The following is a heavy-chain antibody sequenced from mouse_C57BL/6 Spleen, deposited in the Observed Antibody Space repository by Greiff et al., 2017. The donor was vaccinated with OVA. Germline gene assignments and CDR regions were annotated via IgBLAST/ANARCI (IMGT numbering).Heavy chain of an antibody. CDR1: GFTFSDYY. D-gene: IGHD3-1*01. V-gene: IGHV5-16*01. CDR2: INYDGSST. CDR3: AREAGRRGYFDV. J-gene: IGHJ1*03. Sequence: EVKLVESEGGLVQPGSSMKLSCTASGFTFSDYYMAWVRQVPEKGLEWVANINYDGSSTYYLDSLKSRFIISRDNAKNILYLQMSSLKSEDTATYYCAREAGRRGYFDVWGTGTTVTVSS.